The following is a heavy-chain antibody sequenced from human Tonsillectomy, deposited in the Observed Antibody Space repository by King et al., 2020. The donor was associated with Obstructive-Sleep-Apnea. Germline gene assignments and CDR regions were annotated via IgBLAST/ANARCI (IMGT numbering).Heavy chain of an antibody. CDR1: GFTFITYS. Sequence: VQLVESRGGLVKPGGSLRLSCAASGFTFITYSVNWVRQAPGKGLEWVSSISGSNDIYYADSMKGRFTISRDNAKNSLYLQMNSLRAEDTAIYYCSIFGVDHFDYWGQGTLVTVSS. CDR2: ISGSNDI. J-gene: IGHJ4*02. D-gene: IGHD3-3*01. CDR3: SIFGVDHFDY. V-gene: IGHV3-21*04.